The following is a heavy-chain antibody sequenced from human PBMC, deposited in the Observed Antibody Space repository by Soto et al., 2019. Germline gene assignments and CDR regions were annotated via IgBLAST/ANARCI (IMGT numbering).Heavy chain of an antibody. CDR3: ERAIPELTGTLDV. V-gene: IGHV3-11*01. CDR1: GFTFSDYY. D-gene: IGHD1-20*01. J-gene: IGHJ6*03. Sequence: GGSLRLSCSASGFTFSDYYMTWIRQAPGKGLEWVSYISSSGSTIYYADSVKGRFTISRDNAKNSLYLRMNSLRAEDTAVYYCERAIPELTGTLDVWGTGTSVTVS. CDR2: ISSSGSTI.